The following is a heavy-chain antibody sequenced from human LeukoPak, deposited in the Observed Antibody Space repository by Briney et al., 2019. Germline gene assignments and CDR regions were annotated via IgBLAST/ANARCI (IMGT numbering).Heavy chain of an antibody. Sequence: PGGSLRLSCAASGFTFSSYSMNWVRQAPGKGLEWVSSISSSSSYIYYADSVKGRFTISRDNAKNSLYLQMNSLRAEDTAVYYCARVVRPGFTIFGVVIIGAFDIWGQGTMVTVSS. D-gene: IGHD3-3*01. CDR2: ISSSSSYI. J-gene: IGHJ3*02. CDR3: ARVVRPGFTIFGVVIIGAFDI. V-gene: IGHV3-21*01. CDR1: GFTFSSYS.